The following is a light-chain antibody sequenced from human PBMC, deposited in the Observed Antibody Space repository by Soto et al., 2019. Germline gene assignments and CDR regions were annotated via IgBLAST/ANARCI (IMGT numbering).Light chain of an antibody. CDR1: QDISMY. V-gene: IGKV1-33*01. J-gene: IGKJ4*01. CDR3: QQYDSLPLT. CDR2: NTS. Sequence: DIQMTQSPSSLSASVGDRVTITCQASQDISMYLNWYQHKPGKPPKLLIYNTSNLETGVPSRFSGGGSGTDFTFTISSLQSGDFSTYYCQQYDSLPLTFGGGTKVEIK.